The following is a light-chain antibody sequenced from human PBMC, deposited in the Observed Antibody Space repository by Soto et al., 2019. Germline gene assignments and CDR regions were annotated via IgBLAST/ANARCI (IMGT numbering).Light chain of an antibody. CDR1: SSDFGTYNF. Sequence: QSVLTQPPSASGSPGQSVTISCTGTSSDFGTYNFVSWYQQHPGKAPKLMIYEVNKRPSGVPDRFSGSKSSNTASLTVSGLQAEDEADYYCSSYAGSNNFVFGTGTKVTVL. CDR2: EVN. V-gene: IGLV2-8*01. CDR3: SSYAGSNNFV. J-gene: IGLJ1*01.